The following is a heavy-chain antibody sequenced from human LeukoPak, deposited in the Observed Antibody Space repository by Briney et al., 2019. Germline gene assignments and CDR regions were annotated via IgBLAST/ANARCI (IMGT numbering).Heavy chain of an antibody. CDR3: ARDLGPQKCFEY. D-gene: IGHD1-14*01. J-gene: IGHJ4*02. V-gene: IGHV1-46*01. Sequence: ASVKVSCKASVYTFASYFIHWVRQTPGQGLEWMGIINPGAGSTTYAQKFQGKVTMTRDTSTSTVYMELSSLRSEDTAVYYCARDLGPQKCFEYWGQGTLVTVSS. CDR2: INPGAGST. CDR1: VYTFASYF.